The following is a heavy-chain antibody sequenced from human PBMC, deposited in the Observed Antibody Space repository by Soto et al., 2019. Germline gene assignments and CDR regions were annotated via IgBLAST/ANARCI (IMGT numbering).Heavy chain of an antibody. Sequence: EVQLVESGGGLVQPGGSLRLSCAASGFTFSSFWMHWVRQAPGKGLVWVSRIKTDGSSTSYADSVKGRFAISRDNAKNTLYLQRNSVGAEDTAVCYWPRSRPDNSSSDDWGQGTLVTVSS. D-gene: IGHD6-6*01. CDR3: PRSRPDNSSSDD. CDR1: GFTFSSFW. CDR2: IKTDGSST. J-gene: IGHJ4*02. V-gene: IGHV3-74*01.